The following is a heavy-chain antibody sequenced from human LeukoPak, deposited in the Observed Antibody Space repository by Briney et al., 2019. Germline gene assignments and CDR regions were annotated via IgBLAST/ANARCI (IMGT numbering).Heavy chain of an antibody. CDR1: GFPFSTYA. CDR2: ISGSGGST. D-gene: IGHD2-2*01. Sequence: GGSLRLSCAASGFPFSTYAMSWVRQAPGKGLEWVSGISGSGGSTYYADSVKGRSTISRDNSKNTLYLQMNSLRAEDTAVYYYAKDKSCSTVSCYVGYWGQGTLVTVSS. CDR3: AKDKSCSTVSCYVGY. J-gene: IGHJ4*02. V-gene: IGHV3-23*01.